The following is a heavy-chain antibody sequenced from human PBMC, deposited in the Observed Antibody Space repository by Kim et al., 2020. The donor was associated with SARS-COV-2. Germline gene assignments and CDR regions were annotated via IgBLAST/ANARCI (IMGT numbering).Heavy chain of an antibody. D-gene: IGHD5-18*01. CDR3: VKAQDRLWLRDDAFDI. J-gene: IGHJ3*02. CDR1: GFTFSSYA. V-gene: IGHV3-64D*06. CDR2: ISSNGGST. Sequence: GGSLRLSCSASGFTFSSYAMHWVRQAPGKGLEYVSAISSNGGSTYYADSVKGRFTISRDNSKNTLYLQMSSLRAEDTAVYYCVKAQDRLWLRDDAFDIWGQGTMVTVSS.